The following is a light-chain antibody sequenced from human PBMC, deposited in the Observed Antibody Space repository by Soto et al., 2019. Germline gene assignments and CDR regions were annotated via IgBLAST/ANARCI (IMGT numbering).Light chain of an antibody. CDR2: LGS. CDR1: QSLLHSNGYSY. J-gene: IGKJ2*03. Sequence: EIVMTQSPLSLSVTPGEPASISCRSSQSLLHSNGYSYLDWYLQKPGQSPQLLIYLGSNRASGVPDRFSGSGSGTDFTPRISRVEAEDVGVYYCMQVLQSLYSFGQGTKLEIK. CDR3: MQVLQSLYS. V-gene: IGKV2-28*01.